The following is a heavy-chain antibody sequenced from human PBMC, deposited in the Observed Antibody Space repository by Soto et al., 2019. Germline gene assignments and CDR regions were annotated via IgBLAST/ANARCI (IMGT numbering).Heavy chain of an antibody. V-gene: IGHV1-3*01. CDR1: GYTFTIYA. CDR2: INAGNGNT. J-gene: IGHJ4*02. D-gene: IGHD6-19*01. Sequence: GASVKVSCKAAGYTFTIYAMHWVRQAPGQRLEWMGWINAGNGNTKYSQKFQGRVTITRDTSASTAYMELSSLRSEDTAVYYCARDRSSGWYYFDYWGQGTLVTVSS. CDR3: ARDRSSGWYYFDY.